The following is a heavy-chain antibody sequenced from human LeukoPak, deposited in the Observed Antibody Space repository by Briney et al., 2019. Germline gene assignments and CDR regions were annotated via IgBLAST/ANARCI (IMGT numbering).Heavy chain of an antibody. J-gene: IGHJ6*04. CDR1: GGSFGGYY. D-gene: IGHD3-10*01. CDR3: ARLPPLGSGRYAPEPGKGFMDV. Sequence: SETLSLTCAVYGGSFGGYYWSWIRQPPGKGLEWIGEINHSGSTNYNPSLKSRVTISVDTSKNQFSLKLSSVTAADTAVYYCARLPPLGSGRYAPEPGKGFMDVWGKGTTVTISS. CDR2: INHSGST. V-gene: IGHV4-34*01.